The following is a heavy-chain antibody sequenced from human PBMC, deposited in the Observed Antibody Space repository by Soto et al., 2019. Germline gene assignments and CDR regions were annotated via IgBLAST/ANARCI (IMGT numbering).Heavy chain of an antibody. CDR2: IIPMFETV. J-gene: IGHJ6*02. CDR3: ARGLRAGNYGMDV. Sequence: SVKVSCKASGDTFNNYAVSCVLQSPVQGLEWMGGIIPMFETVNYAQRFQGRFTIAADASTSTAYMELSSLTSEDTAIYFCARGLRAGNYGMDVWGQGTTVTVSS. V-gene: IGHV1-69*13. CDR1: GDTFNNYA.